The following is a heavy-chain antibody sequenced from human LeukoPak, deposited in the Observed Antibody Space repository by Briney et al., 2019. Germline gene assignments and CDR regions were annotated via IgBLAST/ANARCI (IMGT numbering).Heavy chain of an antibody. J-gene: IGHJ6*03. D-gene: IGHD5-18*01. CDR1: GGTFSSYA. CDR3: AGGYSYGYLYYYMDV. Sequence: ASVKVSCKASGGTFSSYAISWVRQAPGQGLEWMGGIIPIFGTANYAQKFQGRVTITADESTSTAYMELSSLRSEGTAVYYCAGGYSYGYLYYYMDVWGKGTTVTISS. CDR2: IIPIFGTA. V-gene: IGHV1-69*01.